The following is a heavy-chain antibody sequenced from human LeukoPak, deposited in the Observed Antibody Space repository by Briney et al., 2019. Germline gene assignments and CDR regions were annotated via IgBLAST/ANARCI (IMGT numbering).Heavy chain of an antibody. Sequence: PGGSLRLSCAASGFSFSSHGMSWVRQAPGKGLEWVSGIIGGAGGTYYADSVKGRFTISRDNAKNTLYLQMNSLRAEDTAVYYCVKDLVGYDSSGYRDYWGQGTLVTVSS. V-gene: IGHV3-23*01. CDR3: VKDLVGYDSSGYRDY. D-gene: IGHD3-22*01. J-gene: IGHJ4*02. CDR1: GFSFSSHG. CDR2: IIGGAGGT.